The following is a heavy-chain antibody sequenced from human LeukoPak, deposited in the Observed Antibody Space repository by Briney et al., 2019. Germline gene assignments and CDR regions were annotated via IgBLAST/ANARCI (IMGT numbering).Heavy chain of an antibody. D-gene: IGHD3-10*01. Sequence: PGGSLRLSCAASGFTFSKYYMHWVRQAPGKGPVWISYINGDGSHTTYADSVKGRFIISRDNAINTVYLQMNSLRDEDTAIYYCVNMVSDSGVEGKWGQGTLVTVSS. J-gene: IGHJ4*02. CDR1: GFTFSKYY. CDR2: INGDGSHT. CDR3: VNMVSDSGVEGK. V-gene: IGHV3-74*01.